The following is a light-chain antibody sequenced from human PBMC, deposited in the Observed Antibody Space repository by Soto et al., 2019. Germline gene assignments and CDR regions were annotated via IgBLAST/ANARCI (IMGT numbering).Light chain of an antibody. J-gene: IGLJ1*01. CDR1: SSDVGGYNY. Sequence: SSLTQPASVSRSPGRSITITSTRTSSDVGGYNYVSWYQQHPGKAPKLMIYDVSNRPSGVSNRFSGSKSGNTASLTISGLQAEDEADYYCSSYTSSSTLYVFGTGTKVTVL. CDR3: SSYTSSSTLYV. V-gene: IGLV2-14*01. CDR2: DVS.